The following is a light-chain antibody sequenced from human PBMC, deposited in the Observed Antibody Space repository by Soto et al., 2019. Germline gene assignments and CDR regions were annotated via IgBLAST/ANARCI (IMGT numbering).Light chain of an antibody. J-gene: IGKJ1*01. Sequence: EIVLTQSPDTLSVSPGERATLSCRASQSISRTLAWCQQKPGQAPRLLIHDASTRAPGVPARFSGSGSGTDFTLTISSLQSEDFAVYYCQQYDNWPQTFGQGTKVDIK. CDR3: QQYDNWPQT. CDR2: DAS. V-gene: IGKV3-15*01. CDR1: QSISRT.